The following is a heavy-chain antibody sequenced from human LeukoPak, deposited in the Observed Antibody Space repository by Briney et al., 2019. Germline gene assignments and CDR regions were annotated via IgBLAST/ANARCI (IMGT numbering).Heavy chain of an antibody. J-gene: IGHJ5*02. D-gene: IGHD3-10*01. CDR3: ARRSYGSGRDHLRNWFDP. CDR1: GYTFTSYD. Sequence: ASVKVSCKASGYTFTSYDINWVRQATGQGLEWMGWMNPNSGNTGYAQKFQGRVTMTRNTSISTAYMELSSLRSEDTAVYYCARRSYGSGRDHLRNWFDPWGQGTLVTVSS. CDR2: MNPNSGNT. V-gene: IGHV1-8*01.